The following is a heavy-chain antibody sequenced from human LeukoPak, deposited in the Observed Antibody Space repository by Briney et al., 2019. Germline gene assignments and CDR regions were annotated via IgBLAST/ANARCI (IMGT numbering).Heavy chain of an antibody. CDR2: IRYDGSNK. CDR1: GFSFSGYW. Sequence: GGSLRLSCAASGFSFSGYWMNWVRRTPGKGLEWVAFIRYDGSNKYYSDSVKGRFTISRDNAKNSLYLQMNSLRAEDTAVYYCARTYYDILTGYGDPVHFDYWGQGTLVTVSS. V-gene: IGHV3-33*08. CDR3: ARTYYDILTGYGDPVHFDY. D-gene: IGHD3-9*01. J-gene: IGHJ4*02.